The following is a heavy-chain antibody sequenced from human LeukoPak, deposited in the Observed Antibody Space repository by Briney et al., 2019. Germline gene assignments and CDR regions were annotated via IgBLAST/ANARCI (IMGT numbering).Heavy chain of an antibody. CDR3: ARASPRGWDFDY. V-gene: IGHV3-30*03. CDR2: ISYDGSNK. CDR1: GFTFSSYG. J-gene: IGHJ4*02. D-gene: IGHD1-26*01. Sequence: GGSLRLSCAASGFTFSSYGMHWVRQAPGKGLEWVAVISYDGSNKYYADSVKGRFTISRDNAKNSLYLQMNSLRAEDTAVYYCARASPRGWDFDYWGQGTLVTVSS.